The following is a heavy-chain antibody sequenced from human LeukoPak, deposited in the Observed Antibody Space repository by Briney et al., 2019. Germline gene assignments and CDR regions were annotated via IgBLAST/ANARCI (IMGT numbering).Heavy chain of an antibody. CDR1: GFTFSDYY. CDR3: ARVGTTRSIAAAGHGYYFDY. J-gene: IGHJ4*02. V-gene: IGHV3-11*04. D-gene: IGHD6-13*01. CDR2: ISSSGSTI. Sequence: PGGSLRLSCAASGFTFSDYYMSWIRQAPGKGLEWVSYISSSGSTIYYADSVKGRFTISRDNAKNSLYLQMNSLRAEDTAVYYCARVGTTRSIAAAGHGYYFDYWGQGTLVTVSS.